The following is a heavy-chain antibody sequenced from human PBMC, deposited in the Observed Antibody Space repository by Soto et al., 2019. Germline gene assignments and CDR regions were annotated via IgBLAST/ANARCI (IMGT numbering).Heavy chain of an antibody. D-gene: IGHD2-8*01. Sequence: SVKVSCKASGGTFSSYAISWVRQPPGQGLEWMGGIIPIFGTANYAQKFQGRVTITADKSTSTAYMELSSLRSEDTAVYYCARDGGPGYCTNGVCFSRWGQGTLVTVSS. CDR2: IIPIFGTA. J-gene: IGHJ4*02. CDR1: GGTFSSYA. V-gene: IGHV1-69*06. CDR3: ARDGGPGYCTNGVCFSR.